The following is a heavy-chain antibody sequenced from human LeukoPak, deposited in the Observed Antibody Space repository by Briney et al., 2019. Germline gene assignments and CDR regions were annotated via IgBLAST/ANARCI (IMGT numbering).Heavy chain of an antibody. CDR2: IYTSGST. D-gene: IGHD3-9*01. CDR3: ARARYDILTGYSDDAFDI. J-gene: IGHJ3*02. CDR1: GGSISSYY. V-gene: IGHV4-4*07. Sequence: SETLSLTCTVSGGSISSYYWSWIRQPAGKGLEWIGRIYTSGSTNYNPSLKSRVTMSVDTSKNQFSLKLISVTAADTAVYYCARARYDILTGYSDDAFDIWGQGTMVTVSS.